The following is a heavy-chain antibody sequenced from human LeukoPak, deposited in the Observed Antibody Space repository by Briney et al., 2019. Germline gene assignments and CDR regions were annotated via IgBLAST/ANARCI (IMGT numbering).Heavy chain of an antibody. CDR3: ARASYSNSGWFAP. CDR2: IYHSGST. D-gene: IGHD6-6*01. CDR1: GYSISSGYY. V-gene: IGHV4-38-2*02. J-gene: IGHJ5*02. Sequence: PSETLSLTCTVSGYSISSGYYWGWIRQPPGKGLEWIGSIYHSGSTNYNPSLKSRVTISVDTSKNQFSLKLSSVTAADTAVFYCARASYSNSGWFAPWGQGTLVTVSS.